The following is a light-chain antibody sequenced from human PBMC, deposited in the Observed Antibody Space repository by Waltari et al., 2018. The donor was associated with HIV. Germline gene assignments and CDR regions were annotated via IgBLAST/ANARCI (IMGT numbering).Light chain of an antibody. CDR3: SSYTTRSTPDPNWV. CDR1: SSDVGGYNY. CDR2: EVS. V-gene: IGLV2-14*01. J-gene: IGLJ3*02. Sequence: QSALTQPASVSGSPGQSITISCTGTSSDVGGYNYVSWYQQHPGKAPQLMIFEVSNRPSWVSNRFSGSKSVNTASLTISGLQAEDEADYYCSSYTTRSTPDPNWVFGGGTKLTVL.